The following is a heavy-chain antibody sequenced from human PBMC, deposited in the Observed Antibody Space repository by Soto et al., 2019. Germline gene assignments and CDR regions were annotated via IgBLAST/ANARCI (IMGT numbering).Heavy chain of an antibody. Sequence: QAQLVQSGSEVKKPGASVKVSCKASGYSFTDFVVNWVRQAPGQGLEWLGWISAYNGNRVYAQSFQGSLTVTTDTTRDTSYLELTNLRSDDTAIYYCARGHDILTGWKFECWGQGTLVTVSS. V-gene: IGHV1-18*01. CDR3: ARGHDILTGWKFEC. J-gene: IGHJ4*02. CDR2: ISAYNGNR. D-gene: IGHD3-9*01. CDR1: GYSFTDFV.